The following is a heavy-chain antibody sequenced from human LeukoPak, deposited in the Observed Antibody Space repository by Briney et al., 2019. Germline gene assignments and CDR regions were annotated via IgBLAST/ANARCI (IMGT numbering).Heavy chain of an antibody. J-gene: IGHJ4*02. Sequence: GGSLRLSCAASGFTFSSYWMNWVRQAPGKGLEWVVNIKQDGSEKYYVDSVKGRFTISRDNAKNSLFLQMNNVRTEDTAVYYCARAPVQQLAPGYWGQGTLVTVSS. CDR3: ARAPVQQLAPGY. D-gene: IGHD6-6*01. CDR2: IKQDGSEK. V-gene: IGHV3-7*01. CDR1: GFTFSSYW.